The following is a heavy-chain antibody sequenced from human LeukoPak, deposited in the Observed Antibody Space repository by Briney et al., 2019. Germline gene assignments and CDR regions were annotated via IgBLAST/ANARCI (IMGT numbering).Heavy chain of an antibody. J-gene: IGHJ6*02. V-gene: IGHV4-31*03. CDR2: IYYSGST. D-gene: IGHD6-19*01. Sequence: SQTLSLTCTVSGGSISSGGYYWSWIRQHPGKGLEWIGYIYYSGSTYYNPSLKSRVTISVDTSKNQFSLKLSSVTAADTAVYYCARHLPQYSSGWYYYYGMDVWGQGTTVTVSS. CDR1: GGSISSGGYY. CDR3: ARHLPQYSSGWYYYYGMDV.